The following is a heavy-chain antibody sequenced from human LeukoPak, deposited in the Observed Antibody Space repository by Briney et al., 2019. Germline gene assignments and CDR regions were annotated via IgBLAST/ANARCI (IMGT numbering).Heavy chain of an antibody. CDR3: AREGYSYAYYFDY. D-gene: IGHD5-18*01. J-gene: IGHJ4*02. V-gene: IGHV3-7*01. CDR2: IKQDGSEK. Sequence: SGGYLRRSCAASGFTFSSYWMNWVRQAPGKGLEWVANIKQDGSEKNYVDSMKGRFTISRDNAKNSLYLQMNSLRAEDTAVYYCAREGYSYAYYFDYWGQGTLVTVSS. CDR1: GFTFSSYW.